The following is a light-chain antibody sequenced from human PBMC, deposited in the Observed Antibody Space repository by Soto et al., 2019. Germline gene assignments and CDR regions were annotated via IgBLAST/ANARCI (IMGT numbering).Light chain of an antibody. CDR2: GVS. V-gene: IGKV3-11*01. CDR3: QQRDAWIRT. CDR1: QSVSNN. J-gene: IGKJ2*01. Sequence: EIVLTQSPATLSLSPGERATLSCRASQSVSNNLAWYQQKPGQAPRLLIYGVSNRATGIPARFSGTGSGTDFTLTISSLEPEDFAVYYCQQRDAWIRTFGQGTKLEIK.